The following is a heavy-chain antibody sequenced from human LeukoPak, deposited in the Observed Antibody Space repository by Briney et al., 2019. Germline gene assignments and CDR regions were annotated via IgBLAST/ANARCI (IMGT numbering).Heavy chain of an antibody. V-gene: IGHV3-74*01. CDR3: AREEITMVRGVSWFDP. J-gene: IGHJ5*02. CDR1: GFTFSSYW. D-gene: IGHD3-10*01. Sequence: GGSLRLSCAASGFTFSSYWMHWVRQAPGKGLVWVSRINSDGSSTSYADSVKGRFTISRDNAKNTLYLQMNSLRAEDTAVYYCAREEITMVRGVSWFDPWGQGTLVTVSP. CDR2: INSDGSST.